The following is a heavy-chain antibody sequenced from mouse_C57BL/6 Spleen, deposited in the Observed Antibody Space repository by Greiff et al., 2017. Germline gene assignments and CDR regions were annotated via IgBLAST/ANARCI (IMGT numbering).Heavy chain of an antibody. CDR1: GYAFSSSW. CDR3: ARSGIYYDYLYAMDY. J-gene: IGHJ4*01. CDR2: IYPGDGDT. V-gene: IGHV1-82*01. Sequence: VQLQQSGPELVKPGASVKISCKASGYAFSSSWMNWVKQRPGKGLEWIGRIYPGDGDTNYNGKFTGKATRTADKSSSTAYMQLSSLTSEDSAVYFCARSGIYYDYLYAMDYWGQGTSVTVSS. D-gene: IGHD2-4*01.